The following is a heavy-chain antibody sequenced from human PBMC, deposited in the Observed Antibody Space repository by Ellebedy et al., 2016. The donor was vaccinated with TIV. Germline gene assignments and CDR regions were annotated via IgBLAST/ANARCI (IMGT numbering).Heavy chain of an antibody. D-gene: IGHD5-24*01. Sequence: GGSLRLXCAASGFTFSSYAMSWVRQAPGKGLEWVSAISSSGSTIYYADSVKGRFTISRDNAKNSLYLQMNSLRAEDTAVYYCARDLRGRWPYFDYWGQGTLVTVSS. V-gene: IGHV3-21*04. CDR2: ISSSGSTI. CDR3: ARDLRGRWPYFDY. J-gene: IGHJ4*02. CDR1: GFTFSSYA.